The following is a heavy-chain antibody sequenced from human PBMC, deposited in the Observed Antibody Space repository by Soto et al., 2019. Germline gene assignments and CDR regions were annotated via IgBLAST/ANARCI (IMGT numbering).Heavy chain of an antibody. V-gene: IGHV3-33*01. J-gene: IGHJ3*02. Sequence: GGSLRLSCAASGFTFSSYGMHWVRQAPGKGLEWVAVIWYDGSNKYYADSVKGRFTISRDNSKNTLYLQMNSLRAEDTAVYYCARGSYYDSTVYAFDIWGQGTMVT. CDR3: ARGSYYDSTVYAFDI. CDR1: GFTFSSYG. CDR2: IWYDGSNK. D-gene: IGHD3-22*01.